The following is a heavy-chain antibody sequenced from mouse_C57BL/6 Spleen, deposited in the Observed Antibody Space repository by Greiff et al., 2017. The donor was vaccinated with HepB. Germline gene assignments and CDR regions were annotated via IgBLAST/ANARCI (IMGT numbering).Heavy chain of an antibody. CDR3: ARDDGYYDYAMDY. CDR1: GISITTGNYR. CDR2: IYYSGTI. V-gene: IGHV3-5*01. Sequence: EVQLQQSGPGLVKPSQTVFLTCTVTGISITTGNYRWSWIRQFPGNKLEWIGYIYYSGTITYNPSLTSRTTITRDTPKNQFFLEMNSLTAEDTATYYCARDDGYYDYAMDYWGQGTSVTVSS. J-gene: IGHJ4*01. D-gene: IGHD2-3*01.